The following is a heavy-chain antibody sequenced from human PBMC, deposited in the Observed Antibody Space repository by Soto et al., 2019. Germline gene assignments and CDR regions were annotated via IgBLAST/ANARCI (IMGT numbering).Heavy chain of an antibody. CDR1: GYTFTSYG. Sequence: GPSVKVSCKASGYTFTSYGISWVRQAPGQGLEWMGWISAYNGNTNYVQKLQGRVTMTTDKSTSTAYMELSSLRSDDTAVYFCARYRHCSGDSCNYYYIMDVWGQGTTVTVSS. V-gene: IGHV1-18*01. CDR2: ISAYNGNT. D-gene: IGHD2-15*01. J-gene: IGHJ6*02. CDR3: ARYRHCSGDSCNYYYIMDV.